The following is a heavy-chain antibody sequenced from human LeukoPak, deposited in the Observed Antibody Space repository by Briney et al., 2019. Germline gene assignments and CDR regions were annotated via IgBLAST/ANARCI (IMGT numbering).Heavy chain of an antibody. CDR1: GVSISSSSYY. CDR2: IYYSGST. D-gene: IGHD4-17*01. J-gene: IGHJ4*02. V-gene: IGHV4-39*01. CDR3: ASSDYGDYAFDY. Sequence: PSETLSLTCTVSGVSISSSSYYWGWIRQPPGKGLEWIGSIYYSGSTYYNPSLKSRVTISVDTSKNQFSLKLSSVTAADTAVYYCASSDYGDYAFDYWGQGTLVTVSS.